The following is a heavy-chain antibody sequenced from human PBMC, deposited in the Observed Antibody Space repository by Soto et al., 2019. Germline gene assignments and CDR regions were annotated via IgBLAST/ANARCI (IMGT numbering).Heavy chain of an antibody. CDR3: VRDSHGDY. CDR2: IDHDGPT. Sequence: EVQLVESGGGLVQPGGSLRLSCVGCGFTFSIYLMHWVRQAPGKGLEWVSRIDHDGPTDYADSVRGRFTISRDNAENTLYMQMNSLRPDDTGVYYCVRDSHGDYRGQGTLVTVSS. CDR1: GFTFSIYL. J-gene: IGHJ4*02. V-gene: IGHV3-74*01.